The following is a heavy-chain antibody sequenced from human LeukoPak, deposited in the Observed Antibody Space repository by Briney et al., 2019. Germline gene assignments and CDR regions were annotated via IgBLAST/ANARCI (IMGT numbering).Heavy chain of an antibody. Sequence: ASVKVSCKASGYTFTSYYMHWVRQAPGQGLEWMGIINPSGGSTSYAQKFQGRVTMTRDTSTSTVYMELSSLRSEDTAVYYCARDDGRFGAVREGPRCVYWGQGTLVPSPQ. V-gene: IGHV1-46*01. CDR3: ARDDGRFGAVREGPRCVY. CDR2: INPSGGST. J-gene: IGHJ4*02. D-gene: IGHD3-10*01. CDR1: GYTFTSYY.